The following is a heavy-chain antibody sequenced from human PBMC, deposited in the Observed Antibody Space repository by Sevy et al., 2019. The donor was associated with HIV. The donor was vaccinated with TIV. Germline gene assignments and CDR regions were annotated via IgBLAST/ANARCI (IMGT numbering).Heavy chain of an antibody. CDR3: ARHHASYGVTGYYYYYGLDV. CDR2: IYPDDSDT. V-gene: IGHV5-51*01. Sequence: GESLKICCKGSGFTFTTYWIGWVRQMPGKGLEWIGIIYPDDSDTRYSPSFQGQVTISVDKSISTAYLQWSTLKASDTAMYYCARHHASYGVTGYYYYYGLDVWGQGTTVTVSS. D-gene: IGHD4-17*01. CDR1: GFTFTTYW. J-gene: IGHJ6*02.